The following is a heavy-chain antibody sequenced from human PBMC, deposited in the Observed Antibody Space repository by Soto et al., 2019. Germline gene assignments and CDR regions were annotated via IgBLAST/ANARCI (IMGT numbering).Heavy chain of an antibody. CDR3: ARALGPQLWFNRGNWFDP. CDR1: GCTISSYY. D-gene: IGHD5-18*01. J-gene: IGHJ5*02. Sequence: PSETLSLTCTFSGCTISSYYWSWIRQPPGKGLEWIGYIYYSGSTNYNPSLKSRVTISVDTSKNQFSLKLSSVTAADTAVYYCARALGPQLWFNRGNWFDPWGQGTLVTVSS. CDR2: IYYSGST. V-gene: IGHV4-59*01.